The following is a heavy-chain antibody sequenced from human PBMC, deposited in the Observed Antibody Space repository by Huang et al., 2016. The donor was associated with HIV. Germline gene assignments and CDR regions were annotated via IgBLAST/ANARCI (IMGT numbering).Heavy chain of an antibody. Sequence: QVQLQQWGAGLLKPSETLSLTCAVYGGSFSGYYWSWIRQSPGKGLEWIGEIIHSGRTNYNPSLKSRLTRSVDTSKNQFSLKLSSVTAADTAVYYCARERMMSWLDDHDAFDIWGQGTMVTVSS. CDR1: GGSFSGYY. V-gene: IGHV4-34*12. D-gene: IGHD1-1*01. J-gene: IGHJ3*02. CDR2: IIHSGRT. CDR3: ARERMMSWLDDHDAFDI.